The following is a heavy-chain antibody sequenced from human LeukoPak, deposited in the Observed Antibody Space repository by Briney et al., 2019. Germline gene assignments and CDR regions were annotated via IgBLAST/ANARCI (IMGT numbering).Heavy chain of an antibody. Sequence: PSETLSLTCAVYGGSFSGYYWSWIRQSPGTGLEWIGEINHGGSTNYNPSLMSRVSISANSSNNHFSLRLSSVTAADTAVHYCARGWYNYGSKTDSWGQGTLVTVSS. D-gene: IGHD3-10*01. J-gene: IGHJ5*01. V-gene: IGHV4-34*01. CDR3: ARGWYNYGSKTDS. CDR1: GGSFSGYY. CDR2: INHGGST.